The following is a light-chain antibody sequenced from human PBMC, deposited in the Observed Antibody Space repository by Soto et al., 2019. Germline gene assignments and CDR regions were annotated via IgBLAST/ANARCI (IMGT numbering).Light chain of an antibody. Sequence: DVVMTQSPLSLPVPLGQPASISCRSSQSLLSSNGNTFLIWFQQRPGQSPRRLIYKVSNRDSAVPDRFTGSGSGTDFTLEISRVEAEDVGVYYCMQATHWPWTFGQGTKVEIK. J-gene: IGKJ1*01. CDR1: QSLLSSNGNTF. V-gene: IGKV2-30*01. CDR3: MQATHWPWT. CDR2: KVS.